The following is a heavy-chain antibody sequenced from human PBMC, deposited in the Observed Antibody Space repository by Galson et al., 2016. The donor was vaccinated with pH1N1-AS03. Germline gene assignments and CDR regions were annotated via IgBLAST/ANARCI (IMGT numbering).Heavy chain of an antibody. CDR2: IKYDGSGK. V-gene: IGHV3-7*01. CDR3: ARARTSPGSLAGVGFDI. J-gene: IGHJ3*02. CDR1: GFTITKYW. Sequence: SLRLSCAASGFTITKYWMSWVRQAPGKGLEWVSNIKYDGSGKKYVDSVKGRFTISRDNARNSLYLQMNSLRVDDTAVYYCARARTSPGSLAGVGFDIWGQGTMVTVSS.